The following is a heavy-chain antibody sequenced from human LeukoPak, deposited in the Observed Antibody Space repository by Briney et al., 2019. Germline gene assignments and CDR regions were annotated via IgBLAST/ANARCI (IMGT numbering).Heavy chain of an antibody. CDR1: GFTFSSYG. CDR2: ISYDGSNK. J-gene: IGHJ4*02. D-gene: IGHD6-13*01. V-gene: IGHV3-30*18. CDR3: AKAPAAAPDY. Sequence: GRSLRLSCAASGFTFSSYGMHWVRQAPGKGLEWVAVISYDGSNKYYADSVEGRFTISRDNSKNTLYLQMNSLRAEDTAVYYCAKAPAAAPDYWGQGTLVTVSS.